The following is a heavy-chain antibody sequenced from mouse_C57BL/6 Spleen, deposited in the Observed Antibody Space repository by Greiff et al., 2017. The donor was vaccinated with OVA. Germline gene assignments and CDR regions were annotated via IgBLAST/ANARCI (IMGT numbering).Heavy chain of an antibody. Sequence: VKLMESGAELVKPGASVKLSCKASGYTFTEYTIHWVKQRSGQGLEWIGWFYPGSGSIKYNEKFKDKATLTADKSSSTVYMELSRLTSEDSAVYFCARHEDEDGYYAWFAYWGQGTLVTVSA. CDR3: ARHEDEDGYYAWFAY. CDR2: FYPGSGSI. J-gene: IGHJ3*01. CDR1: GYTFTEYT. D-gene: IGHD2-3*01. V-gene: IGHV1-62-2*01.